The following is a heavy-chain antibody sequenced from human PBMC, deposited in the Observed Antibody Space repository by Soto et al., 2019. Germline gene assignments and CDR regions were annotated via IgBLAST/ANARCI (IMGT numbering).Heavy chain of an antibody. J-gene: IGHJ4*01. Sequence: QVQLQESGPGLVQPSQTLSLTCTVSGGSISSGGYYWSWIRQHTGTGLEWIGHISYSGSTYYNTSRKSRVTISVDTSRNQFSLIVNSVTAADTAVYYCARGVLHWGQGTLVTVSS. CDR1: GGSISSGGYY. CDR2: ISYSGST. V-gene: IGHV4-31*03. CDR3: ARGVLH.